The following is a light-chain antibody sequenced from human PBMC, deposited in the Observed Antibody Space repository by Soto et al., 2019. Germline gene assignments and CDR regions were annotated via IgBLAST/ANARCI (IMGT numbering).Light chain of an antibody. V-gene: IGKV3-11*01. CDR2: DAS. CDR1: QSVSSY. Sequence: EIVLTQSPATLSLSPGERATLSCRASQSVSSYLAWYQQKPGQAPRLLIYDASNRATGIPARFSGSGSGTDLTLTISSLEPEDFAVYYCQQRSNWPLVPFGGGTKVEIK. CDR3: QQRSNWPLVP. J-gene: IGKJ4*01.